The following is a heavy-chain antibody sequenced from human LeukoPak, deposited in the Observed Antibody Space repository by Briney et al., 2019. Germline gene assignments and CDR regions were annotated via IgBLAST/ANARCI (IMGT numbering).Heavy chain of an antibody. D-gene: IGHD4-17*01. J-gene: IGHJ4*02. CDR3: ARDLGVDFSDYGDYRHPLHFDY. CDR1: GGTFSSYA. V-gene: IGHV1-69*13. Sequence: GASVKVSCKASGGTFSSYAISWVRQAPGQGLEWMGGIIPIFGTANYAQKFQGRVTITADESTSTAYMELSSLRSEDTAVYCCARDLGVDFSDYGDYRHPLHFDYWGQGTLVTVSS. CDR2: IIPIFGTA.